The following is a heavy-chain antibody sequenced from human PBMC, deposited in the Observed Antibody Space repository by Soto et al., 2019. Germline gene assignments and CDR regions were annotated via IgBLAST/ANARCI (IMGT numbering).Heavy chain of an antibody. V-gene: IGHV4-59*01. J-gene: IGHJ4*02. CDR1: GGSISSYY. CDR3: ARGMTTVTTFDD. Sequence: PSETLSLTCTVSGGSISSYYWSWIRQPPGKGLEWIGYIYYSGSTNYNPSLKSRVTISVDTSKNQFSLKLSSVTAADTAVYYCARGMTTVTTFDDWDQGTLVTVSS. CDR2: IYYSGST. D-gene: IGHD4-17*01.